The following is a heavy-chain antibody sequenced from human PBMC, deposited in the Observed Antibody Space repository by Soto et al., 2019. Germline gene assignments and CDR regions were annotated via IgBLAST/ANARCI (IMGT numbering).Heavy chain of an antibody. CDR3: ARDGTGYNWFDP. J-gene: IGHJ5*02. D-gene: IGHD1-7*01. CDR1: GGSISSYY. Sequence: SETLSLTCTVSGGSISSYYWSWIRQPPGKGLEWIGYIYYSGSTNYNPSLKSRVTISVDTSKNQFSLKLSSVTAADTAVYYCARDGTGYNWFDPWGQGTLVTVSS. V-gene: IGHV4-59*01. CDR2: IYYSGST.